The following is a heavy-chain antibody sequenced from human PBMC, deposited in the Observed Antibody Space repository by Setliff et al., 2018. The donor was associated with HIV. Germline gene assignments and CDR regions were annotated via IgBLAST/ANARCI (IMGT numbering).Heavy chain of an antibody. CDR3: GGSYFYDSSGFYSNNWFDP. CDR2: INHSGST. V-gene: IGHV4-34*01. D-gene: IGHD3-22*01. CDR1: SGSFSGYY. Sequence: KTSETLSLTCAVYSGSFSGYYWSWIRQPPGKGLEWIGEINHSGSTKYNPSLKSRVTISVDTSTNQFSLKLTSVTAADTAVYYCGGSYFYDSSGFYSNNWFDPWGQGTLVTVSS. J-gene: IGHJ5*02.